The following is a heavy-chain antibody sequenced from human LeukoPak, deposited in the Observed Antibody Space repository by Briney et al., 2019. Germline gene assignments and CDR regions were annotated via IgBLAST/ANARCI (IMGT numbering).Heavy chain of an antibody. CDR2: MNPNSGNT. Sequence: GASVKVSCKASGYTFTGYYMHWVRQATGQGLEWMGWMNPNSGNTGYAQKFQGRVTMTRNTSISTAYMELSSLRSEDTAVYYCARGDQSYDSSGQSIGYGDWGQGTLVTVSS. D-gene: IGHD3-22*01. J-gene: IGHJ4*02. CDR1: GYTFTGYY. CDR3: ARGDQSYDSSGQSIGYGD. V-gene: IGHV1-8*02.